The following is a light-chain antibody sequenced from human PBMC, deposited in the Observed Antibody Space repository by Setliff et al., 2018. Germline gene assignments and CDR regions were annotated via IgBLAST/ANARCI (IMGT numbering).Light chain of an antibody. J-gene: IGLJ1*01. CDR3: CSYAPVNSVV. CDR1: AGIANFNF. Sequence: QSVLTQPASVSGSPGQSITISCTGSAGIANFNFVSWYQQHPGKAPKLILYEVTKRPSGVSNRFSGSKAGSSASLTISGLQAEDEADYFCCSYAPVNSVVFGPGTKVTVL. CDR2: EVT. V-gene: IGLV2-23*02.